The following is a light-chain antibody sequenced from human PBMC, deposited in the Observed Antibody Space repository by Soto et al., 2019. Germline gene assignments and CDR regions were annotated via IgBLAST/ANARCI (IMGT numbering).Light chain of an antibody. V-gene: IGKV1-5*01. CDR1: QSINTW. J-gene: IGKJ1*01. CDR3: QQYNSYPWT. Sequence: GDRVTITCRASQSINTWLAWYQQKPRKTPELLIYDASSLESGVPSRFSGSGSRSEFTLTISSLQSDDFATYYCQQYNSYPWTFGQGTKVEIK. CDR2: DAS.